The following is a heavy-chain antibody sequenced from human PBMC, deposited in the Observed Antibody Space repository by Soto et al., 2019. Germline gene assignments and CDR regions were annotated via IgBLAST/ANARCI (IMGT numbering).Heavy chain of an antibody. CDR3: ARGMGGTYYDFWSGHHREYYFDY. V-gene: IGHV3-33*01. CDR2: IWYDGSNK. Sequence: QVQLVESGGGVVQPGRSLRLSCAASGFTFSSYGMHWVRQAPGKGLEWVAVIWYDGSNKYYADSVKGRFTISRDNSKNTLYLQMNSLRAEDTAVYYCARGMGGTYYDFWSGHHREYYFDYWGQGTLVTVSS. J-gene: IGHJ4*02. D-gene: IGHD3-3*01. CDR1: GFTFSSYG.